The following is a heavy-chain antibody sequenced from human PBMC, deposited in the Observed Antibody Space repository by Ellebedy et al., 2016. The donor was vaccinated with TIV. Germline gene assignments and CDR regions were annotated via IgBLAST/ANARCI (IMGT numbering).Heavy chain of an antibody. Sequence: GESLKISXQASGYSFVHYYIDWVRQMPGKGLEWMGVIYPGDSNTTYSPSFQGQVTISVDKSINTAYLQWNSLKASDSAMYFCARHDSGNDFDLWGQGTLVTVSS. V-gene: IGHV5-51*01. CDR2: IYPGDSNT. D-gene: IGHD5-12*01. CDR3: ARHDSGNDFDL. J-gene: IGHJ4*02. CDR1: GYSFVHYY.